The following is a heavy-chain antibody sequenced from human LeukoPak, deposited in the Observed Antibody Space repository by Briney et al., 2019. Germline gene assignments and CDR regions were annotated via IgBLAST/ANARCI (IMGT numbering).Heavy chain of an antibody. D-gene: IGHD3-22*01. V-gene: IGHV4-34*01. CDR3: AREVGYYYDSSGYYPDY. CDR1: SGSFSGYF. Sequence: SETLSLTCAVYSGSFSGYFWSWIRQPPGKGLEWIGEINHSGSTNYNPSLKGRVTISVDTSKNQFSLKLSSVTAADTAVYYCAREVGYYYDSSGYYPDYWGQGTLVTVSS. J-gene: IGHJ4*02. CDR2: INHSGST.